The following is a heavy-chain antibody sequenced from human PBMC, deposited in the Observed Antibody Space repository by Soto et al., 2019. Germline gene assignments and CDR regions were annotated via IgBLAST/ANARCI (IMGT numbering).Heavy chain of an antibody. Sequence: QVQLVQSGAEVKKPGSSVKVSCKASGGTFSSYAISWVRQAPGQGLEWMGGISPIFGTANYAQKFQGRVTINADESTSTAYMELSSLRSEDTAVYYCARDSGSYYYGSGSYLVYWGQGTLVTVSS. CDR2: ISPIFGTA. CDR3: ARDSGSYYYGSGSYLVY. J-gene: IGHJ4*02. CDR1: GGTFSSYA. V-gene: IGHV1-69*01. D-gene: IGHD3-10*01.